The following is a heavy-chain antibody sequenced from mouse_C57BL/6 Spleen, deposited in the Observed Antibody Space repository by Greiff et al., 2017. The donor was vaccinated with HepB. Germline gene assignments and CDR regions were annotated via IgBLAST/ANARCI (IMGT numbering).Heavy chain of an antibody. CDR1: GYTFTDYY. V-gene: IGHV1-76*01. CDR2: IYPGSGNT. D-gene: IGHD2-4*01. CDR3: ARNYDY. Sequence: VQGVESGAELVRPGASVKLSCKASGYTFTDYYINWVKQRPGQGLEWIARIYPGSGNTYYNEKFKGKATLTAEKSSSTAYMQLSSLTSEDSAVYFCARNYDYWGQGTLVTVSA. J-gene: IGHJ3*01.